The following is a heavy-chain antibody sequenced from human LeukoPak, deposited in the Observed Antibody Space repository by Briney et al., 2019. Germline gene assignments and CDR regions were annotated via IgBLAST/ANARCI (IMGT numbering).Heavy chain of an antibody. V-gene: IGHV3-30*04. CDR1: GFTFSSYA. Sequence: GRSLRLSCAASGFTFSSYAMHWVRQAPGKGLEWVAVISYDGSNKYYADSVKGRFTISRDNSKNSLYLQMNSLRAEDTALYYCARVAGDSNAFDIWGQGTMVTVSS. J-gene: IGHJ3*02. D-gene: IGHD4-17*01. CDR3: ARVAGDSNAFDI. CDR2: ISYDGSNK.